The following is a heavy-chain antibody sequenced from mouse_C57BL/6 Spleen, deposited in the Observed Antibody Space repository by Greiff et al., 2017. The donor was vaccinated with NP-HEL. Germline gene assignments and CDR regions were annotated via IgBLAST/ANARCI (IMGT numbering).Heavy chain of an antibody. D-gene: IGHD2-4*01. V-gene: IGHV1-82*01. J-gene: IGHJ3*01. CDR3: ARGIYYDYDDGFAY. CDR1: GYAFSSSW. CDR2: IYPGDGDT. Sequence: VQLQQSGPELVKPGASVKISCKASGYAFSSSWMNWVKQRPGKGLEWIGRIYPGDGDTNYNGKFKGKATLTADKSSNTAYMQLSSLTSEDSAVYFCARGIYYDYDDGFAYWGQGTLVTVSA.